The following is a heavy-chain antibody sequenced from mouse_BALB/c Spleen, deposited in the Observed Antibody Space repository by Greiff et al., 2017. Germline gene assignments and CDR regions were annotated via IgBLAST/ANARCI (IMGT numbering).Heavy chain of an antibody. J-gene: IGHJ4*01. D-gene: IGHD2-10*01. CDR2: IRNKANGYTT. Sequence: DVKLVESGGGLVQPGGSLRLSCATSGFTFTDYYMSWVRQPPGKALEWLGFIRNKANGYTTEYSASVKGRFTISRDNSQSILYLQMNTLRAEDSATYYCASLLLGYYYAMDYWGQGTSVTVSS. V-gene: IGHV7-3*02. CDR3: ASLLLGYYYAMDY. CDR1: GFTFTDYY.